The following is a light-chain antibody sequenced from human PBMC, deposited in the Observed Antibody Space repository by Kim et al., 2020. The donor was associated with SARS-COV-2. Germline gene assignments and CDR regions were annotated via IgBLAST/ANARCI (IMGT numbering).Light chain of an antibody. J-gene: IGKJ2*01. V-gene: IGKV1-5*03. CDR2: KAS. CDR1: QSISSW. Sequence: SESVGDRVTITCRASQSISSWLAWYQQKPGKAPKGLIYKASSLESGGPSRCSGSGSGTEFTLTISSLQPDDFAGDYCQQYYTYPYTFGQGTKLEI. CDR3: QQYYTYPYT.